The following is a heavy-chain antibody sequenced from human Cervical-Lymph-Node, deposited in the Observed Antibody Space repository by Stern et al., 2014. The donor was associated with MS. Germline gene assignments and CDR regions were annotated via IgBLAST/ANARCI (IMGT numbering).Heavy chain of an antibody. CDR2: ISSYNGNT. V-gene: IGHV1-18*01. CDR3: ARERLRDFNDYHFDS. D-gene: IGHD4-11*01. J-gene: IGHJ4*02. Sequence: LLQPGASVRVSCKASGYTFTTPNYGIAWVREAPGRGLEWMGWISSYNGNTVYAQNLQDRVTMTTDTSASTAYMELRSLRSDDTAFYYCARERLRDFNDYHFDSWGQGTLVTVSS. CDR1: GYTFTTPNYG.